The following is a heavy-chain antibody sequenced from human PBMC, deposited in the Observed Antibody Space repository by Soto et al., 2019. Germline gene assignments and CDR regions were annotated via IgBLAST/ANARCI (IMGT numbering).Heavy chain of an antibody. D-gene: IGHD6-6*01. CDR2: IYPGDSDT. V-gene: IGHV5-51*01. CDR1: GYSFTSYW. Sequence: GESLKISCKGSGYSFTSYWIGWVRQMPGKGLEWMGIIYPGDSDTRYSPSFQGQVTISADKSISTAYLQWRSLKASDTAMYYCASYSSIAARPYYYYGMDVWGQGTTVTVSS. CDR3: ASYSSIAARPYYYYGMDV. J-gene: IGHJ6*02.